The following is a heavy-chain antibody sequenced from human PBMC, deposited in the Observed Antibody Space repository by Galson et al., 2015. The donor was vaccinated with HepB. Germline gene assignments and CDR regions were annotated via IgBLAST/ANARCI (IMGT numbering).Heavy chain of an antibody. D-gene: IGHD3-22*01. CDR2: ISYDGSNK. Sequence: SLRLSCAASGFTSSSYGMHWVRQAPGKGLEWVAVISYDGSNKYYADSVKGRFTISRDNSKNTLYLQMNSLRAEDTAVYYCANGRLYYDSSGYPSFDYWGQGTLVTVSS. V-gene: IGHV3-30*18. CDR1: GFTSSSYG. J-gene: IGHJ4*02. CDR3: ANGRLYYDSSGYPSFDY.